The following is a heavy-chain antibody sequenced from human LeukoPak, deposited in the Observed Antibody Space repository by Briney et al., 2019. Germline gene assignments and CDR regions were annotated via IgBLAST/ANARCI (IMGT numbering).Heavy chain of an antibody. CDR3: ARDYKYAFDN. CDR1: GFTFSDYS. V-gene: IGHV3-48*01. D-gene: IGHD5-24*01. CDR2: IGIDSGNT. Sequence: GGSLRLSCAASGFTFSDYSMNWVRQAPGKGLEWISYIGIDSGNTNHADSVKPRFTNSGDKAKNSLYLQMNSLRVEDTAVYYCARDYKYAFDNWGQGTLVTVSS. J-gene: IGHJ4*02.